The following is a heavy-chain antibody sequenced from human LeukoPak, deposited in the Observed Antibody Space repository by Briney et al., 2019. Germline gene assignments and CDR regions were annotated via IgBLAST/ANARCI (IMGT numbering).Heavy chain of an antibody. CDR3: ARARGYDFWSGYLDAFDI. D-gene: IGHD3-3*01. J-gene: IGHJ3*02. V-gene: IGHV3-21*04. Sequence: GGSLRLSCAASGFALRSYTVTWVRQAPGKGLEWVSSISSTSAYIYYAESVKGRFTISRDNSKNTLYLQMNSLRAEDTAVYYCARARGYDFWSGYLDAFDIWGQGTMVTVSS. CDR1: GFALRSYT. CDR2: ISSTSAYI.